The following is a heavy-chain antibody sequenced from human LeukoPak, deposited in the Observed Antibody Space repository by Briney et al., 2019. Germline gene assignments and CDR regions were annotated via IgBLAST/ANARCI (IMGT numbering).Heavy chain of an antibody. V-gene: IGHV3-48*03. Sequence: GGSLRLSCAASGFTFSSYEMNWVRQAPGKGLEGVSYISSSGSTIYYAASVKGRFTISRNNAKNSLYLQMNSLRAEATAVYYCARESSSSWRYFDYWGQGTLVTVSS. D-gene: IGHD6-13*01. CDR2: ISSSGSTI. J-gene: IGHJ4*02. CDR1: GFTFSSYE. CDR3: ARESSSSWRYFDY.